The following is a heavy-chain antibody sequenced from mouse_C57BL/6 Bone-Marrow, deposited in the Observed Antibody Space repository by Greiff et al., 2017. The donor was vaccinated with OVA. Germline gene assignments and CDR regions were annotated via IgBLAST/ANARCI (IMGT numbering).Heavy chain of an antibody. J-gene: IGHJ2*01. D-gene: IGHD2-4*01. Sequence: VQLQQSGPELVKPGASVKIPCKASGYTFTDYNMDWVKQSHGKSLEWIGDINPNNGGTIYNQKFKGKATLTVDKSSSTAYMELRSLTSEDTAIYYCARSDYDVEDYFDYWGQGTTLTVSS. V-gene: IGHV1-18*01. CDR3: ARSDYDVEDYFDY. CDR1: GYTFTDYN. CDR2: INPNNGGT.